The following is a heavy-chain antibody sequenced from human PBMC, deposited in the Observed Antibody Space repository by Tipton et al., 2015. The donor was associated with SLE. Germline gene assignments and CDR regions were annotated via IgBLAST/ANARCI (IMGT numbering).Heavy chain of an antibody. CDR3: ARAFGTSWQWWFDP. Sequence: TLSLTCTVSGGSISSGGYYSSWIRQHPGKGLEWIGYIYYSGSTYYNPSLKSRITLSVDTSKNQFSLKLTSVTAAETAVYYCARAFGTSWQWWFDPWGQGTLVTVSS. CDR1: GGSISSGGYY. J-gene: IGHJ5*02. V-gene: IGHV4-31*03. D-gene: IGHD2-2*01. CDR2: IYYSGST.